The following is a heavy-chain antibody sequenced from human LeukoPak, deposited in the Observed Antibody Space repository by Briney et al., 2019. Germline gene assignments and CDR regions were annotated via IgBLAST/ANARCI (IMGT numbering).Heavy chain of an antibody. CDR2: IIPIFGTG. J-gene: IGHJ6*03. V-gene: IGHV1-69*06. Sequence: GASVKVSCKASGGTFSSYVINWVRQAPGQGLEWMGGIIPIFGTGNYAQKFQGRVTIIADKSTSTAYMELSSLRSEDTAVYYCASRPISGGGYDMNYYYHYMDVWGKGTTVTVSS. CDR3: ASRPISGGGYDMNYYYHYMDV. CDR1: GGTFSSYV. D-gene: IGHD5-12*01.